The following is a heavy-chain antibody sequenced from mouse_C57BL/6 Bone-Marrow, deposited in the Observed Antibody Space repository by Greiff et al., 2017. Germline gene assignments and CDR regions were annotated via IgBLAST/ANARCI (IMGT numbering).Heavy chain of an antibody. J-gene: IGHJ3*01. CDR1: GYSITSGYY. V-gene: IGHV3-6*01. Sequence: EVKLMESGPGLVKPSQSLSFTCSVTGYSITSGYYWNWIRQFPGNKLEWMGYISYDGSNNYNPSLKNRISITRDTSKNQFFLKLNSVTTEDTATYYCARGMAYWGQGTLVTVSA. CDR3: ARGMAY. CDR2: ISYDGSN.